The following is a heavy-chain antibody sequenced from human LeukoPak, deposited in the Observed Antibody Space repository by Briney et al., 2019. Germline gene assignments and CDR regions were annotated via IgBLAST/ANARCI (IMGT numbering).Heavy chain of an antibody. CDR2: IYTSGST. V-gene: IGHV4-61*02. Sequence: SETLSLTCTGSGGSISSGSYYWSWIRQPAGKGLEWIGRIYTSGSTNYNPSLKSRVTISVDTSKNQFSLKLSSVTAADTAVYYCARDQDYYGSGSYYNVWGQGTLVTVSS. CDR3: ARDQDYYGSGSYYNV. J-gene: IGHJ4*02. CDR1: GGSISSGSYY. D-gene: IGHD3-10*01.